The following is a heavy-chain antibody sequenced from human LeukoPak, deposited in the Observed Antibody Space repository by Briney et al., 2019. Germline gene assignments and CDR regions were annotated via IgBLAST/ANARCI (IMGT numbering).Heavy chain of an antibody. CDR3: ASHSYGYVLSY. Sequence: SETLSLTCTVSGYSISSGYYWGWIRQPPGKGLEWIGEMNHSGSTNYNPSLKSRVTISVDTSRSQFSLKLSSVTAADTAVYFCASHSYGYVLSYWGQGTLVTVSS. CDR1: GYSISSGYY. D-gene: IGHD5-18*01. J-gene: IGHJ4*02. V-gene: IGHV4-38-2*02. CDR2: MNHSGST.